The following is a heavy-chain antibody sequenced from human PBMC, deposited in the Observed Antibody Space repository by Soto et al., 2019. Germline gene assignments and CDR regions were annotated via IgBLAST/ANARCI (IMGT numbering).Heavy chain of an antibody. J-gene: IGHJ3*02. CDR3: ARVRLVATAYDAFDI. Sequence: GSLRLSCAASGFTFSSYWMTWVRQAPGKGLEWVANIKQDGSEKDYVDSVKGRFTISRDNSKNSLYLQMNSLRAEDTAVYYCARVRLVATAYDAFDIWGQGTMVTVSS. CDR2: IKQDGSEK. D-gene: IGHD5-12*01. V-gene: IGHV3-7*01. CDR1: GFTFSSYW.